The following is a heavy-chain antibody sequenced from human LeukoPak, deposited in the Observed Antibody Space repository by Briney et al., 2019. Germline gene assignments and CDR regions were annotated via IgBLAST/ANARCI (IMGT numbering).Heavy chain of an antibody. V-gene: IGHV4-59*01. J-gene: IGHJ4*02. D-gene: IGHD6-13*01. Sequence: PSEALSLTCTVSGGSISSYYWSWIRQPPGKGLEWIGYIYYSGSTNYNPSLKSRVTISVDTSKNQFSLKLSSVTAADTAVYYCARGTPVYSSRTGYFDYWGQGTLVTVSS. CDR2: IYYSGST. CDR3: ARGTPVYSSRTGYFDY. CDR1: GGSISSYY.